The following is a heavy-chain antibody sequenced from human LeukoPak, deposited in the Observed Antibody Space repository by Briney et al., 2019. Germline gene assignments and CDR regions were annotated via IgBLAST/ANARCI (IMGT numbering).Heavy chain of an antibody. CDR3: VSGYEMGYYYYMDV. CDR2: IYYSGST. J-gene: IGHJ6*03. CDR1: SGSISSSSYY. D-gene: IGHD5-18*01. Sequence: SETLSLSCTVSSGSISSSSYYWGWIRQAPGKGLEWIGSIYYSGSTYYNPSLKSRVTISVDTSKNQFSLKLSSVTAADTAVYYCVSGYEMGYYYYMDVWGKGTTVTVSS. V-gene: IGHV4-39*07.